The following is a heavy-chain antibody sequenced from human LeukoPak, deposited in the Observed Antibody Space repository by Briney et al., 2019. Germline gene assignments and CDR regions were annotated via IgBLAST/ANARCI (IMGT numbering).Heavy chain of an antibody. CDR1: GGSFSGYY. J-gene: IGHJ5*02. V-gene: IGHV4-34*01. CDR3: AQRITMVRGVLS. D-gene: IGHD3-10*01. CDR2: INHSGGT. Sequence: SETLSLTCAVYGGSFSGYYWSWIRQPPGKGLEWIGEINHSGGTNYNPSLKSRVTISVDTSKNQFSLKLSSVTAADTAVYYCAQRITMVRGVLSWGQGTLVTVSS.